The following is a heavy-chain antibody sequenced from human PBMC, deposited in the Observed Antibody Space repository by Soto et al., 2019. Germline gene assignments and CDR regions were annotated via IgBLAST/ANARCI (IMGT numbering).Heavy chain of an antibody. D-gene: IGHD2-15*01. Sequence: ASVKVSCKASGYTFTNHAVHWVRQAPGQRLDWMVLINTGNGNTEYSQKFQGRVTIIRDTSASRTYMELSSLTSEDTAVYYCATTVGYCSGGRCFWDWFDPWGQGTLVTVSS. V-gene: IGHV1-3*04. CDR2: INTGNGNT. CDR3: ATTVGYCSGGRCFWDWFDP. CDR1: GYTFTNHA. J-gene: IGHJ5*02.